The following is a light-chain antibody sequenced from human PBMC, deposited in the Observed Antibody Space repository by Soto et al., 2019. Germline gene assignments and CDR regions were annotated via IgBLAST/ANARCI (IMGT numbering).Light chain of an antibody. J-gene: IGLJ1*01. CDR1: SSDVGGYNY. Sequence: QSVRTQPASVSGSPGQSITISCSGTSSDVGGYNYVSWYQQNPGTAPKLLIYDVSNRPSGVSHRFSGSKSGNTASLTISGLQAGDEADYYCSSYRSSRTYVFGTGTKVTVL. CDR2: DVS. V-gene: IGLV2-14*01. CDR3: SSYRSSRTYV.